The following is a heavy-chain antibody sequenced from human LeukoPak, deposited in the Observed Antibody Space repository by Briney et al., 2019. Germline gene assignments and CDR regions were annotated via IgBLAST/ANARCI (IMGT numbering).Heavy chain of an antibody. CDR2: FDPEDGET. CDR3: ATPKNDYGDYNWFDP. V-gene: IGHV1-24*01. J-gene: IGHJ5*02. Sequence: ASVKVSCQASGYTLTELSMHWVRQAPGKGLEWMGGFDPEDGETIYAQKFQGRVTMTEDTSTDTAYMELSSLRSEDTAVYYCATPKNDYGDYNWFDPWGQGTLVTVSS. D-gene: IGHD4-17*01. CDR1: GYTLTELS.